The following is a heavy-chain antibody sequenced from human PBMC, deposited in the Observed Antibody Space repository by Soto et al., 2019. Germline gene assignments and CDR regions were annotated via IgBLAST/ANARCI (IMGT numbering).Heavy chain of an antibody. Sequence: QVQLVESGGGVVQPGRSLRLSCAASGFTFSSYGMHWVRQAPGKGLEWVAVISYDGSNKYYADSVKGRFTISRDNSKNTLYLQMNSLRAEDTAVYYCAKTGYPAYWGQGTLVTVSS. CDR1: GFTFSSYG. J-gene: IGHJ4*02. CDR3: AKTGYPAY. CDR2: ISYDGSNK. V-gene: IGHV3-30*18. D-gene: IGHD3-9*01.